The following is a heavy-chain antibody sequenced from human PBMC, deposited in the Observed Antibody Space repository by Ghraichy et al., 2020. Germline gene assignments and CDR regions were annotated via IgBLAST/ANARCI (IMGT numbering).Heavy chain of an antibody. J-gene: IGHJ4*02. CDR1: GFTFSSYT. D-gene: IGHD5-12*01. CDR3: AKVEGSGYEVVY. CDR2: IIGSGGRT. Sequence: GGSLRLSCAASGFTFSSYTMTWVRQAPGRGLEWVSGIIGSGGRTYYADSVKGRFTISRDNSNNTLYLEMNSLRAEDTAVYYCAKVEGSGYEVVYWCQGTLVTVSS. V-gene: IGHV3-23*01.